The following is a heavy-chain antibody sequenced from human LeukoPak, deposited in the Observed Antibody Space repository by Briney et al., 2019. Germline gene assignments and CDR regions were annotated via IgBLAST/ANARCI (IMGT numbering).Heavy chain of an antibody. J-gene: IGHJ5*02. D-gene: IGHD6-13*01. CDR3: ASHAKRSIAAAGIRGRGFDP. V-gene: IGHV1-18*01. Sequence: ASVKVSCKASGGTFSSYAISWVRQAPGQGLEWMGWISAYNGNTTYAQKLQGRVTMTTDTSTSTAYMELRSLRSDDTAVYYCASHAKRSIAAAGIRGRGFDPWGQGTLVTVSS. CDR2: ISAYNGNT. CDR1: GGTFSSYA.